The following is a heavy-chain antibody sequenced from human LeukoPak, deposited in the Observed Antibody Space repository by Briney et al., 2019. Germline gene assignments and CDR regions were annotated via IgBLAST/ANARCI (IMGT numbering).Heavy chain of an antibody. CDR3: AGQTYSNSWAFDP. J-gene: IGHJ5*02. CDR2: ISSNGGST. CDR1: GFTFSTYP. Sequence: PGGSLRLSCAASGFTFSTYPMHWVRQAPGKGLEYVSAISSNGGSTFYANSVKGRFTISRDNSKNTLYLQMGSPRPEDMAVYYCAGQTYSNSWAFDPWGQGTLVAVSS. V-gene: IGHV3-64*01. D-gene: IGHD6-13*01.